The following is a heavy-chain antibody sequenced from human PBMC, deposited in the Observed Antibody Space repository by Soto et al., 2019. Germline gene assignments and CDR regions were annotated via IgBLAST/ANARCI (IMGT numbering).Heavy chain of an antibody. CDR2: INWDGRIA. V-gene: IGHV3-43*01. CDR3: AKDEGAAVESPGD. Sequence: XVSLRLTCAASGFIFDDFTMHWVRLVPGKGLQWVSYINWDGRIAMYADSVKGRFTISRDNTNNHLYLQMNSLRSDDTALYYCAKDEGAAVESPGDWGHGTLVTV. D-gene: IGHD6-13*01. J-gene: IGHJ4*01. CDR1: GFIFDDFT.